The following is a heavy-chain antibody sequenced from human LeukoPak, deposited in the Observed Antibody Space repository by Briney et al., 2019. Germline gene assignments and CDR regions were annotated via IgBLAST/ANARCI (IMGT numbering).Heavy chain of an antibody. V-gene: IGHV1-24*01. CDR3: ATFIRRDGYNYFDY. Sequence: ASVKVSCKVSGYTLTELSMHWVRQAPGKGLEWMGGFDPEDGETIYAQKFQGRVTMTEDTPTDTAYTELSSLRSEDTAVYYCATFIRRDGYNYFDYWGQGTLVTVSS. D-gene: IGHD5-24*01. CDR1: GYTLTELS. CDR2: FDPEDGET. J-gene: IGHJ4*02.